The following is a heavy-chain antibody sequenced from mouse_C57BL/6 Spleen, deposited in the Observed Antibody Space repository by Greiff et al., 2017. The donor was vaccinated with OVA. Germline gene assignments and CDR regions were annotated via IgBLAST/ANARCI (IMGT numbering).Heavy chain of an antibody. V-gene: IGHV5-9-1*02. D-gene: IGHD1-3*01. CDR2: ISSGGDYI. CDR1: GFTFSSYA. CDR3: TRDIMDY. J-gene: IGHJ4*01. Sequence: EVKLMESGEGLVKPGGSLKLSCAASGFTFSSYAMSWVRQTPEKRLEWVAYISSGGDYIYYADTVKCRITISRDNAGNTQYLQMCSLKSEDTSMYYCTRDIMDYWGQGTSVTVSS.